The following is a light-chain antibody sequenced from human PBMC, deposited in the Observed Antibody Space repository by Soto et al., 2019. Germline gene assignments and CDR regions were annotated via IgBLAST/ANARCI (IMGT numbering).Light chain of an antibody. CDR1: QDISNY. V-gene: IGKV1-12*01. Sequence: DIQMTQSPSSLSASVGDRVTITCQASQDISNYLNWYQQKPGKAPKLLIYLASSLQSGVPSRFSGSGSGTDFTLTVSSLQPEDFATYYCQQANSFPWTFGQGTKVDIK. J-gene: IGKJ1*01. CDR3: QQANSFPWT. CDR2: LAS.